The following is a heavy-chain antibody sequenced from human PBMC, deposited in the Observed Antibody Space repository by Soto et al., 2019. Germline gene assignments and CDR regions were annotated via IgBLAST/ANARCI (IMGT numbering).Heavy chain of an antibody. CDR1: GGSISSSSYY. J-gene: IGHJ6*02. Sequence: SATLSLTCTVSGGSISSSSYYWGWIRQPPGKGLEWIGSIYYSGSTNYNPSLKSRVTISVDTSKNQFSLKLSSVTAADTAVYYCARGVGYAAEQDYGMDVWGQGTTVTVSS. D-gene: IGHD6-13*01. CDR2: IYYSGST. V-gene: IGHV4-39*07. CDR3: ARGVGYAAEQDYGMDV.